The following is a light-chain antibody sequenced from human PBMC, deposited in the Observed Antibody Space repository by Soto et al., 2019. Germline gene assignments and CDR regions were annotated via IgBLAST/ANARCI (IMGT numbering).Light chain of an antibody. Sequence: ILMPKSPYTLSLTPGEGAPLSCRASQSVSSNLAWYQQKPGQAPRLLMYDASRRATGIPDRFSGSGSGTDFTLTISRLEPEDFATYYCQQSYSTPLTFGGGTKVDIK. CDR2: DAS. CDR1: QSVSSN. V-gene: IGKV3D-20*02. J-gene: IGKJ4*01. CDR3: QQSYSTPLT.